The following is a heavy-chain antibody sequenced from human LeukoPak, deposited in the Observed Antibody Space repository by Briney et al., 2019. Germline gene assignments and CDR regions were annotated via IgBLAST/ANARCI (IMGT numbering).Heavy chain of an antibody. V-gene: IGHV1-69*05. CDR1: GGTFSSYA. J-gene: IGHJ4*02. CDR3: ARDLTATMKIDY. Sequence: SVKVSCKASGGTFSSYAISWVRQAPGQGLEWMGGIIPIFGTANYAQKFQGRVTITTDESTSTAYMELSRLRSDDTAVYYCARDLTATMKIDYWGQGTLVTVSS. D-gene: IGHD5-12*01. CDR2: IIPIFGTA.